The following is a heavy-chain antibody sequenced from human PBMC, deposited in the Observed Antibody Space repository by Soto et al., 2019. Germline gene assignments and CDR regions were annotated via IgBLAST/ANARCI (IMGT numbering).Heavy chain of an antibody. Sequence: GGSLRLSCAASGFTISSYAMSWVRQAPGKGLEWVSAISGSGGSTYYADSVKGRFTISRDNSKNTLYLQMNSLRAEDTAVYYCAKDGFAAPPPGHYYGMDVWGQGTTVTVSS. J-gene: IGHJ6*02. D-gene: IGHD3-10*01. V-gene: IGHV3-23*01. CDR2: ISGSGGST. CDR3: AKDGFAAPPPGHYYGMDV. CDR1: GFTISSYA.